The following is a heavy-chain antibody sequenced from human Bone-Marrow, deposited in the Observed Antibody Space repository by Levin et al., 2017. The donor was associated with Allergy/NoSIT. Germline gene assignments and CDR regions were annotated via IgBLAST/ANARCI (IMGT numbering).Heavy chain of an antibody. CDR3: VRGGQGEVRQGIGHQVFFYGMDI. CDR1: NGSISGSSW. V-gene: IGHV4-4*02. CDR2: VSHRGNT. J-gene: IGHJ6*02. Sequence: PSETLSLTCTVSNGSISGSSWWSWVRQTPEKGLEWIGEVSHRGNTNFNPSLRSRLTISVDKSKNQFSLHLRSMTAADTAVYYCVRGGQGEVRQGIGHQVFFYGMDIWGRGTTVIVSS. D-gene: IGHD1-26*01.